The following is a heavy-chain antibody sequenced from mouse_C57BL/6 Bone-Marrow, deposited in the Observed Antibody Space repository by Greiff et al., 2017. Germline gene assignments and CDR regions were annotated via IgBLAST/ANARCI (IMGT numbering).Heavy chain of an antibody. Sequence: QVQLKQSGAELVRPGTSVKMSCKASGYTFTNYWIGWAKQRPGHGLEWIGDIYPGGGYTNYNEKFKGKATLTADKSSSTAYMQFSSLTSEDSAIYDCARYYYGSSYAMDYWGQGTSVTVSS. CDR1: GYTFTNYW. CDR3: ARYYYGSSYAMDY. V-gene: IGHV1-63*01. CDR2: IYPGGGYT. D-gene: IGHD1-1*01. J-gene: IGHJ4*01.